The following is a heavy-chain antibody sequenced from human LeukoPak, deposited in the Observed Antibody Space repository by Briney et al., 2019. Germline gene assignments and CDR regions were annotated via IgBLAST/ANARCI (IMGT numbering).Heavy chain of an antibody. CDR2: IIPIFGTA. Sequence: SVKVSWKASGGTFSSYAISWVRQAPGQGLEWMGGIIPIFGTANYAQKFQGRVTITTDESTSTAYMELSSLRSEDTAVYYCARDYIGGYAPFDPWGQGTLVTVSS. D-gene: IGHD3-22*01. CDR1: GGTFSSYA. V-gene: IGHV1-69*05. CDR3: ARDYIGGYAPFDP. J-gene: IGHJ5*02.